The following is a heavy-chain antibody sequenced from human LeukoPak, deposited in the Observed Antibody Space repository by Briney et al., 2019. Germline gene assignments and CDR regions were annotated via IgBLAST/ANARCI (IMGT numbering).Heavy chain of an antibody. V-gene: IGHV4-39*01. J-gene: IGHJ4*02. CDR3: ARHLTAMVRFDY. Sequence: SETLSLTCAVYGGSFSGGTYYWGWIRQPPGKGLEWIGSIYYSGSTYYNPSLKSRVTISVDTSKNQFSLKLSSVTAADTAVYYCARHLTAMVRFDYWGQGTLVTVSS. CDR1: GGSFSGGTYY. CDR2: IYYSGST. D-gene: IGHD5-18*01.